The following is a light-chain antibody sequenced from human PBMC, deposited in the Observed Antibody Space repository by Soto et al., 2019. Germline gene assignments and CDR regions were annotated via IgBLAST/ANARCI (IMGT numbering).Light chain of an antibody. J-gene: IGKJ4*01. CDR2: DAS. Sequence: EIVLTQSPATLSFSPGERATLSCRASQSISKYLAWYQQRPGQAPRLLIYDASTRATGIPARFSGSWSGPDFTLTISSLEPEDFAVYYCQQRSNWRGTFGGGTKVEI. CDR3: QQRSNWRGT. V-gene: IGKV3-11*01. CDR1: QSISKY.